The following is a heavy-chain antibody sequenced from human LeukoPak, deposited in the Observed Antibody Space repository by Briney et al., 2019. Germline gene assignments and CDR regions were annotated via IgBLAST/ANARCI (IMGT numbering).Heavy chain of an antibody. J-gene: IGHJ4*02. CDR1: GFTFSDCA. Sequence: GGSLRLSCAASGFTFSDCALGWVRQAPGRGLEWVATLSGSGAGTYYSDSVQGRFTISRDNSKRTLFLQMNSLRAEDTAFYYCAKAELGVDTFFDYWGQGTLVTVSS. CDR2: LSGSGAGT. CDR3: AKAELGVDTFFDY. V-gene: IGHV3-23*01. D-gene: IGHD3-3*01.